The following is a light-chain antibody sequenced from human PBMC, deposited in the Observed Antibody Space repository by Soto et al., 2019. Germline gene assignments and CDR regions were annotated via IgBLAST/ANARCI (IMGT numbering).Light chain of an antibody. J-gene: IGLJ2*01. CDR2: DVS. CDR3: SSYTSSSTI. Sequence: QSALTPRASVSGSPGQSISISCTGTSSDVGGYGHVSWYQQHPGKAPKLMIYDVSSRPSGISNRFSGSKSGNTASLTISGLQVEDEADYYCSSYTSSSTIFGGGTKLTVL. CDR1: SSDVGGYGH. V-gene: IGLV2-14*01.